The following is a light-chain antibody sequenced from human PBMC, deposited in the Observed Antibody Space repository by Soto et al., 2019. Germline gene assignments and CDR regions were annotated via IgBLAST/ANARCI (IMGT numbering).Light chain of an antibody. CDR3: QPYDDLPFT. J-gene: IGKJ3*01. CDR1: QNINIY. CDR2: DAS. V-gene: IGKV1-33*01. Sequence: DIQMTQSPSSLSASVGDRVTITCQASQNINIYSIWYQQSPGRAPKLLIYDASSLEKGVPSRFSGTGSGTHFTLTISSLQPEDIATYYCQPYDDLPFTFGPGTKVDIK.